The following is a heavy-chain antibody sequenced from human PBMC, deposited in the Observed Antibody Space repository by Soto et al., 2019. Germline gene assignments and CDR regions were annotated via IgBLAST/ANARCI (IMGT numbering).Heavy chain of an antibody. D-gene: IGHD3-9*01. CDR2: IIPILGIA. Sequence: QVQLVQSGAEVKKPGSSVKVSCKASGGTFSSYTISWVRQAPGQGLEWMGRIIPILGIANYAQKFQGRVTITADKYTSKSYRELSSLRSEDTAVYYCARAYCDILTGCPNYYYNGMDVWGQGTTVTGS. CDR3: ARAYCDILTGCPNYYYNGMDV. J-gene: IGHJ6*02. CDR1: GGTFSSYT. V-gene: IGHV1-69*02.